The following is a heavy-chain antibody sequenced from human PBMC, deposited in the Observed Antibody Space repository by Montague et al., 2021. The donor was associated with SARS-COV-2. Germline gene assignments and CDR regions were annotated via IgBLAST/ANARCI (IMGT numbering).Heavy chain of an antibody. J-gene: IGHJ4*02. CDR3: ARGTGYDYYFDC. V-gene: IGHV4-59*01. CDR2: IYYNTGNT. Sequence: SETLSLTSSVSGGSISDYYWNWIRQPPGKGLEWIGYIYYNTGNTKYNPSLQSRVTISLDTSKNQFSLNLRSVTAADTALYFCARGTGYDYYFDCWGLGTLVTVSS. D-gene: IGHD5-12*01. CDR1: GGSISDYY.